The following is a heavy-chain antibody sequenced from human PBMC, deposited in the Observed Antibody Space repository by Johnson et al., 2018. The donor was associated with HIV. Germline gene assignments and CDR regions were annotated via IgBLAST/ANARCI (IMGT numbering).Heavy chain of an antibody. D-gene: IGHD3-10*01. Sequence: LVESGGGLVQPGRSLRLSCAASGFTFDDYAMHWVRQAPGKGLEWVSGISWNSGSIGYADSVKGRFTISRDNAKNSLYLQMNSLRAEDTALYYCAKDIDELLWFIDAFDIWGQGTMVTVSS. CDR1: GFTFDDYA. J-gene: IGHJ3*02. CDR2: ISWNSGSI. CDR3: AKDIDELLWFIDAFDI. V-gene: IGHV3-9*01.